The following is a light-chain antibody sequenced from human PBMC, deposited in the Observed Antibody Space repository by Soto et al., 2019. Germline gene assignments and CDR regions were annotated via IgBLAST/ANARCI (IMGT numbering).Light chain of an antibody. V-gene: IGLV3-1*01. CDR3: QAWDSSTQGV. CDR1: KLGDKY. Sequence: SYELTQPSSVSVSPGQTASITCSGDKLGDKYACWYQQKPGQSPVLVMYQDSKRPSGIPERFSGSNSGNTATLTISGTQAMDEADYYCQAWDSSTQGVFGGGTKLTVL. CDR2: QDS. J-gene: IGLJ2*01.